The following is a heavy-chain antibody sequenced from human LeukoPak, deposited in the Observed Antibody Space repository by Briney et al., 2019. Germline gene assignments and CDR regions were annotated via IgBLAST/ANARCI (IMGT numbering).Heavy chain of an antibody. J-gene: IGHJ4*02. Sequence: HGESLKISCKGSGYSFTSYWIGWVRQMPGKGLEWMGIIYPGDSDTRYSPSFQGQVTISADKSISTAYLQWSSLKASDTAMYYCASQTQWFGELWYFDYWGQGTLVTVSS. CDR3: ASQTQWFGELWYFDY. D-gene: IGHD3-10*01. CDR2: IYPGDSDT. V-gene: IGHV5-51*01. CDR1: GYSFTSYW.